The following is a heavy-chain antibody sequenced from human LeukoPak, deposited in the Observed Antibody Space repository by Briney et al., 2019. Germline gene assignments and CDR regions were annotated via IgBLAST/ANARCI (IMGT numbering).Heavy chain of an antibody. V-gene: IGHV3-23*01. D-gene: IGHD3-16*01. CDR3: ANAGGGELDY. CDR1: GFTFSSYA. Sequence: GGSLRLSCAASGFTFSSYAMSWVRQAPGQGLEWVSAISGSGGSTYYADSVKGRFTISRDNSKNTLYLQMNSLRAEDTAVYYCANAGGGELDYWGEETLVTVSS. CDR2: ISGSGGST. J-gene: IGHJ4*02.